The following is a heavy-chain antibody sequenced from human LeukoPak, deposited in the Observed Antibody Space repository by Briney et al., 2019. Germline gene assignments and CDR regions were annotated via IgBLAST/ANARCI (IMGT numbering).Heavy chain of an antibody. V-gene: IGHV4-38-2*01. J-gene: IGHJ6*03. D-gene: IGHD4-17*01. CDR1: GYSINSGYF. CDR3: ASKPTVIKSVYMDV. CDR2: IYSTGST. Sequence: PSETLPLTCRVSGYSINSGYFWGLMPQPPGKGLEWIGSIYSTGSTYYNPSLNSRVTISTDPSKNQFSLKLTSVTAADTAIYYCASKPTVIKSVYMDVWGKGTTVTVSS.